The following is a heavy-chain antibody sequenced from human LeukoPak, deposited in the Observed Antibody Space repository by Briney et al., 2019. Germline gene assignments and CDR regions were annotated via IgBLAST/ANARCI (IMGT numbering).Heavy chain of an antibody. Sequence: GESLKISCKGSGYSFTNFWIGWVRQMPGKGLEWMGIIYPADSDSKYSPSFQGQVTISADKSISTAYLQWSSLKASDTAMYYCASLSYYDSWSGYDYWGQGTLVTVSS. CDR1: GYSFTNFW. V-gene: IGHV5-51*01. CDR3: ASLSYYDSWSGYDY. J-gene: IGHJ4*02. D-gene: IGHD3-3*01. CDR2: IYPADSDS.